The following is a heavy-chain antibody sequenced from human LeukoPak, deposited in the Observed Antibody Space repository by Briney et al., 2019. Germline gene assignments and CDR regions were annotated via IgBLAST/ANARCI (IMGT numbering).Heavy chain of an antibody. CDR1: GYTFTHHG. CDR3: ARDPSNTSGRYQYFDL. CDR2: FGAYNGDT. V-gene: IGHV1-18*01. J-gene: IGHJ2*01. Sequence: ASVKVSCKASGYTFTHHGITWVRQAPGHGLGWLEWFGAYNGDTMYAQKVQGRVTMTTDTSTTTAYMELRSLTSDDTALYYCARDPSNTSGRYQYFDLWGRGTLVTVSS. D-gene: IGHD6-19*01.